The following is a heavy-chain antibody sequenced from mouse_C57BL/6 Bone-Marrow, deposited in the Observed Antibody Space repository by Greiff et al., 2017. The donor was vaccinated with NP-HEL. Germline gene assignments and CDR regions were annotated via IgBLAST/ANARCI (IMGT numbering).Heavy chain of an antibody. D-gene: IGHD1-1*01. CDR3: ARGGGYYYGSSYPWWYFDV. CDR2: IYPRSGNT. J-gene: IGHJ1*03. Sequence: VQLQQSGAELARPGASVKLSCKASGYTFTSYGISWVKQRTGQGLEWIGEIYPRSGNTYYNEKFKGKATLTADKSSSTAYMELRSLTSEDSAVYFWARGGGYYYGSSYPWWYFDVWGTGTTVTVSS. V-gene: IGHV1-81*01. CDR1: GYTFTSYG.